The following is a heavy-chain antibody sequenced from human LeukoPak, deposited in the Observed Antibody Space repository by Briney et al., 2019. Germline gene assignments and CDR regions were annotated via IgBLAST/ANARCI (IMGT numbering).Heavy chain of an antibody. Sequence: PSETLSLPCTVSGGSISSSSYYWGWIRQPPGKGLEWIGSIYYSGSTYYNPSLKSRVTISVDTSKSQFSLKLSSVTAADTAVYYCARFIDEIDNWFDPWGQGTLVTVSS. V-gene: IGHV4-39*07. D-gene: IGHD3-16*02. J-gene: IGHJ5*02. CDR3: ARFIDEIDNWFDP. CDR2: IYYSGST. CDR1: GGSISSSSYY.